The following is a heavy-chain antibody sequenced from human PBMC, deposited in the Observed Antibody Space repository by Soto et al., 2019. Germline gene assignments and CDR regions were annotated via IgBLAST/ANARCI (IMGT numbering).Heavy chain of an antibody. J-gene: IGHJ3*02. CDR2: ISYDGSYK. Sequence: QVQLVESGGGVVQPGRSLRLSCAASGFTFSSYGMHWVRQAPGKGLEWVAVISYDGSYKYYADSVKGRFTISRDNSKNTLYLQMDSLRAEETAVYYCAKERTYYFDSSGYSHDAFDIWGQGTMVTVSS. D-gene: IGHD3-22*01. V-gene: IGHV3-30*18. CDR3: AKERTYYFDSSGYSHDAFDI. CDR1: GFTFSSYG.